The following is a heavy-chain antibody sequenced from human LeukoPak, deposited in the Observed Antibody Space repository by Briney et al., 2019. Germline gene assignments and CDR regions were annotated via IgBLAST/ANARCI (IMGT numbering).Heavy chain of an antibody. CDR3: ARTRPYDSSGYYFCYFDY. D-gene: IGHD3-22*01. V-gene: IGHV1-69*13. CDR1: GGTFSNYA. J-gene: IGHJ4*02. Sequence: SVKVSCKASGGTFSNYAISWVRQAPGQGLEWMGGIIPIFGTANYAQKFQGRVTITADESTSTAYMELSSLRSEDTAVYYCARTRPYDSSGYYFCYFDYWGQGTLVTVSS. CDR2: IIPIFGTA.